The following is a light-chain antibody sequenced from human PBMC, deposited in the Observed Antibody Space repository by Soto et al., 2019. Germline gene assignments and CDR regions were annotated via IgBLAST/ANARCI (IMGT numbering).Light chain of an antibody. CDR1: QSVSSSY. Sequence: EIVLTQSPGTRSLSPGERATLSCRASQSVSSSYLAWYQQKPGQAPRPLIYAASSRATGIPARFSDSGSRTDFTLTISSLEPEDFAVYYCHQRQSWPRTFGQGTKVDIK. J-gene: IGKJ1*01. V-gene: IGKV3D-20*02. CDR3: HQRQSWPRT. CDR2: AAS.